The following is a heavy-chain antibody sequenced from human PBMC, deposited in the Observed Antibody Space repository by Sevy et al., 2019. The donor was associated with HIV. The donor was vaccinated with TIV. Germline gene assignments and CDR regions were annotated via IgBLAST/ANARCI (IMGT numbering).Heavy chain of an antibody. CDR1: GFTFSDYY. J-gene: IGHJ4*02. CDR2: ISSSGSTI. Sequence: GGSLRLSCAASGFTFSDYYMSWIRQAPGKGLEWVSYISSSGSTIYYADSVKGRFTISRDNAKNSLCLQMNSLRAEDTAVYYCARDPTLPPPQDYWGQGTLVTVSS. CDR3: ARDPTLPPPQDY. V-gene: IGHV3-11*01.